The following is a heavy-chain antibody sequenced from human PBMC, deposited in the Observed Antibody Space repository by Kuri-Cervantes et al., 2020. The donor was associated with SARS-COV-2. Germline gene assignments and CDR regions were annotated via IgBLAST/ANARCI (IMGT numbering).Heavy chain of an antibody. CDR3: ARAPPPASPRGGMDV. J-gene: IGHJ6*02. D-gene: IGHD2-2*01. CDR2: ISSSGSTI. Sequence: GGSLRLSCAASGFTFSDYYMSWIRQAPGKGLEWVSYISSSGSTIYYADSVKGRFTISRDNAKSSLYLQMNSLRAEDTAVYYCARAPPPASPRGGMDVWGQGTMVTVSS. V-gene: IGHV3-11*01. CDR1: GFTFSDYY.